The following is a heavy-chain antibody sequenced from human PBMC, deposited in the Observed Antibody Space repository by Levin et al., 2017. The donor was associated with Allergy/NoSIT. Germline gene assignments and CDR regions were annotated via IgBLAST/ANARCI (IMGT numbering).Heavy chain of an antibody. CDR2: IYTSGST. V-gene: IGHV4-4*07. CDR1: GGSISSYY. CDR3: ARAPRPILSGYEFDWYFDR. Sequence: PSETLSLTCTVSGGSISSYYWSWIRQPAGKGLEWIGRIYTSGSTNYNPSLKSRVTMSVDTSKNQFSLKLSSVTAADTAVYYCARAPRPILSGYEFDWYFDRWGRGTLVTVSS. J-gene: IGHJ2*01. D-gene: IGHD5-12*01.